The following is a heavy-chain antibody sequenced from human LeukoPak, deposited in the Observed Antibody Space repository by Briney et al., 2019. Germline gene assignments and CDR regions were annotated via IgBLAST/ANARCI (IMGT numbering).Heavy chain of an antibody. CDR3: ARAAAGDYFDY. J-gene: IGHJ4*02. D-gene: IGHD6-13*01. Sequence: QSSQTLSLTCTVSGGSISSGGYYWSWIRQHPGKGLEWIGYIYYSGSTYYNPSLRSRVTISVDTSKNQFSLRLSSVTAADTAVYYCARAAAGDYFDYWGQGTLVTVSS. V-gene: IGHV4-31*03. CDR2: IYYSGST. CDR1: GGSISSGGYY.